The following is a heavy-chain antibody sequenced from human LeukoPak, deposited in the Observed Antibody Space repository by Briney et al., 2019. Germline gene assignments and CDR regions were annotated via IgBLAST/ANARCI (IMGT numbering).Heavy chain of an antibody. J-gene: IGHJ4*02. D-gene: IGHD2-2*01. CDR3: GRFGKGCSSTSCYVDY. V-gene: IGHV4-59*01. Sequence: SETLSLTCTVSGGSISNYCWSWFRQPPGKGLEWIGYIYYSGSTNRNPSLKSRVSISVDTSNNQFSLKLSSVTAADTAVYYCGRFGKGCSSTSCYVDYWGQGTLVTVSS. CDR2: IYYSGST. CDR1: GGSISNYC.